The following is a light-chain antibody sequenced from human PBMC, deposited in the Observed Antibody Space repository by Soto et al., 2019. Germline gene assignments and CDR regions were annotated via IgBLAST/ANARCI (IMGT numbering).Light chain of an antibody. Sequence: DIPMTQSPSSVFASVGGRVTISCRASQGISNWLAWYQQKPGRAPKLLIYAASSLQSGVPSRFSGSGSGTDFTLTISSLQPEDFATYYCQQANSFPITFGQGTRLEIK. V-gene: IGKV1-12*01. CDR2: AAS. CDR3: QQANSFPIT. CDR1: QGISNW. J-gene: IGKJ5*01.